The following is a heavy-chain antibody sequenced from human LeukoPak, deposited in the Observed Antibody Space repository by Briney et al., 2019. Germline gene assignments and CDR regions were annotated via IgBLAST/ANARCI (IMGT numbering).Heavy chain of an antibody. J-gene: IGHJ4*02. CDR2: INHSGST. CDR3: MSGSYRFDY. V-gene: IGHV4-34*01. CDR1: GGSFSGYY. Sequence: PSETLSLTCAVYGGSFSGYYWSWIRQPPGKGLEWIGEINHSGSTNYNPSLKSRVTISVDTSKNQFSLKLSSVTAADTAVYYCMSGSYRFDYWGQGTLVTVSS. D-gene: IGHD1-26*01.